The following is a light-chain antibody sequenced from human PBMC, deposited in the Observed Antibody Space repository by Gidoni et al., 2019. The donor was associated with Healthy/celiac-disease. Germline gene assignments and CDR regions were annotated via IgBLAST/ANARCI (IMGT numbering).Light chain of an antibody. CDR3: MQALQTPRT. CDR1: QSLLHSNGYNY. Sequence: DIVMTQYPLSLPVTPGEPASISCRSSQSLLHSNGYNYLDWYLQKPGQSPQLLIYLGSNRASGVPDRFRGSGSGTDFTLKISRVEAEDVGVYYCMQALQTPRTFGQGTKLEIK. V-gene: IGKV2-28*01. CDR2: LGS. J-gene: IGKJ2*01.